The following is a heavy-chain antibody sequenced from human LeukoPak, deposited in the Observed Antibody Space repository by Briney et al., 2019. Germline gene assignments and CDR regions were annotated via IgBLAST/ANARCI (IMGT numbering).Heavy chain of an antibody. CDR3: ASNTKLLWTPILWGMDV. CDR1: GFTFSSYW. J-gene: IGHJ6*02. CDR2: IKQDGSEK. Sequence: GGSLRLSCAAFGFTFSSYWMSWVRQAPGKGLEWVANIKQDGSEKYYVDSVKGRFTISRDNAKNSLYLQMNSLRAEDTAVYYCASNTKLLWTPILWGMDVAGQGTTVTVSS. D-gene: IGHD3-10*01. V-gene: IGHV3-7*01.